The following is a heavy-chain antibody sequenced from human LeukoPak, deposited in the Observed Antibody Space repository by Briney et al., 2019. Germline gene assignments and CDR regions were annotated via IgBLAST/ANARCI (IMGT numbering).Heavy chain of an antibody. J-gene: IGHJ4*02. CDR2: IRYDGSNK. CDR1: GFTFSSYG. V-gene: IGHV3-30*02. Sequence: GGSLRLSCAASGFTFSSYGMYWVRQAPGKGLEWVAFIRYDGSNKYYADSVKGRFTISRDNSKNTLYLQMNSLRAEDTAVYYCAKKFSSFDNLLIDYWGQGTLVTVSS. CDR3: AKKFSSFDNLLIDY. D-gene: IGHD3-9*01.